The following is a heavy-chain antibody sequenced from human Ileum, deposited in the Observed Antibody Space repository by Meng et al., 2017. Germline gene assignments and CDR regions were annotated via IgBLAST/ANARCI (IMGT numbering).Heavy chain of an antibody. Sequence: QVQLQEPGRRLVKPSQTLSLTCTVSGGSVSDGDYYWSWVRQHPGKGLECIGHMYSSGNAYYNPSLKSRVSMSVDTSKNQFSVRLSSVTAADTAIYYCARVYYDSSGLNWFDSWGQGTLVTVSS. CDR1: GGSVSDGDYY. CDR2: MYSSGNA. V-gene: IGHV4-31*03. D-gene: IGHD3-22*01. J-gene: IGHJ5*01. CDR3: ARVYYDSSGLNWFDS.